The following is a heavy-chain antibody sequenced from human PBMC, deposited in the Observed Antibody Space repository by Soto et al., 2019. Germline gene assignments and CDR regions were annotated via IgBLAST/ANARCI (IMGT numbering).Heavy chain of an antibody. Sequence: PGWSLRISCAASGFTFSSYSMNWVRQAPGKGLEWVSSISSSSSYIYYADSVKGRFTISRDNAKNSLYLQMNSLRAEDTAVYYCARDRVNYGSGIVYYYYYGMDVCGQGTTVTVSS. V-gene: IGHV3-21*01. CDR1: GFTFSSYS. J-gene: IGHJ6*02. CDR2: ISSSSSYI. D-gene: IGHD3-10*01. CDR3: ARDRVNYGSGIVYYYYYGMDV.